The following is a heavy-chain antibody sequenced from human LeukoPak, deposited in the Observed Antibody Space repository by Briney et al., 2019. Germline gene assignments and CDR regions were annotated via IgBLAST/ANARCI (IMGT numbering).Heavy chain of an antibody. D-gene: IGHD6-19*01. CDR3: AREWGRIAVAGGPDY. CDR2: IWYDGHNK. V-gene: IGHV3-33*01. CDR1: GFIFSNYG. Sequence: GRSLRLSCEASGFIFSNYGMHWVRQAPGKGLEWVALIWYDGHNKFHADSVKGRFTISRDNSKNTLYLQMDNLRVEDTAVYYCAREWGRIAVAGGPDYWGQGTLVTVSS. J-gene: IGHJ4*02.